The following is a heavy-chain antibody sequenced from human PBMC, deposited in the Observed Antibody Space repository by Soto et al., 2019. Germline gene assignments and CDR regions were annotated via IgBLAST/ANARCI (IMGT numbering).Heavy chain of an antibody. V-gene: IGHV3-23*01. Sequence: EVQLLESGGGLVQPGGSLRLSCAASGFTFSSYAMSWVRQAPGKGLEWVSAISGSGGSTYYADSVKGRFTISRDNSKNTLYLQMNSLRGEDTAVYYCAKDSHMITFGGVITFDYWGQGTLVTVSS. CDR1: GFTFSSYA. CDR3: AKDSHMITFGGVITFDY. CDR2: ISGSGGST. D-gene: IGHD3-16*01. J-gene: IGHJ4*02.